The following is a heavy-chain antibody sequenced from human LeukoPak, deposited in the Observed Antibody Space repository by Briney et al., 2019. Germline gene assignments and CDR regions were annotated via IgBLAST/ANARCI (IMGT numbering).Heavy chain of an antibody. V-gene: IGHV3-23*01. CDR3: TKDSGVLRHFDWLSYFDY. J-gene: IGHJ4*02. CDR1: GLTFSTYG. Sequence: GGTLRLSCAASGLTFSTYGMSWVRQAPAKGLEWVSTLSTSTTRTYYADSVKGRFTISRDNSKRTLYLQMNSLRAEDTAVYYCTKDSGVLRHFDWLSYFDYWGQGTLVTVSS. CDR2: LSTSTTRT. D-gene: IGHD3-9*01.